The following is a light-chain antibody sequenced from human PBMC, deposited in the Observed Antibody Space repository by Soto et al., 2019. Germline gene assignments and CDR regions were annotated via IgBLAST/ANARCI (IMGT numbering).Light chain of an antibody. J-gene: IGLJ1*01. V-gene: IGLV2-14*01. Sequence: QSVLTQPASVSGSPGQSVTISYTGASSDVGGYDYVSWYQQHPGKAPKLILYEVNNRPSGVSNHFSGSKSGNTASLIISGLQADDEADYYCSSYSTTSTLVFGSGTKVTVL. CDR2: EVN. CDR3: SSYSTTSTLV. CDR1: SSDVGGYDY.